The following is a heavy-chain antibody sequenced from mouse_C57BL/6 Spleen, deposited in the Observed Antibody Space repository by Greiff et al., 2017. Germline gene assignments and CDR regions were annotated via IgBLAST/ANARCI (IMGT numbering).Heavy chain of an antibody. J-gene: IGHJ3*01. CDR3: ARPGDYEGFAY. Sequence: EVKLVESGPGLVKPSQSLSLTCSVTGYSITSGYYWNWIRQFPGNKLEWMGYISYDGSNNYNPSLKNRISITRDTSKNQFFLKLNSVTTEDTATYYGARPGDYEGFAYWGQGTLVTVSA. CDR2: ISYDGSN. V-gene: IGHV3-6*01. D-gene: IGHD2-4*01. CDR1: GYSITSGYY.